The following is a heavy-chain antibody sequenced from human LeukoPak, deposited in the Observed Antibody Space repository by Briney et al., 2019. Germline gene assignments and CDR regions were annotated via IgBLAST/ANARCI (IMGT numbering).Heavy chain of an antibody. CDR1: GFTFSSYA. J-gene: IGHJ6*02. CDR3: AKDNTIRYYGMDV. V-gene: IGHV3-30-3*01. CDR2: ISYDGSNK. Sequence: PGRSLRLSCAASGFTFSSYAMHWVRQAPGKGPEWVAVISYDGSNKYYADSVKGRFTISRDNAKNSLYLQMNSLRAEDTALYYCAKDNTIRYYGMDVWGQGTTVTVSS. D-gene: IGHD3-3*02.